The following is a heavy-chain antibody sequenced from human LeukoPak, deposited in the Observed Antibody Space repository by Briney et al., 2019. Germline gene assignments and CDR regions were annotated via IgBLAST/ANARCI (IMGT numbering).Heavy chain of an antibody. CDR3: ARAMSTFGGVRNYFDS. V-gene: IGHV3-48*04. CDR2: VSISSGTI. J-gene: IGHJ4*02. CDR1: GFTFIGHN. D-gene: IGHD3-16*01. Sequence: GGSLRLSCAASGFTFIGHNMNWVRQAPGKGLEWVSFVSISSGTIYYADSVKGRFRISRDNAKSSLDLEMNSLRAEDTAVYYCARAMSTFGGVRNYFDSWGQGTLVTVSS.